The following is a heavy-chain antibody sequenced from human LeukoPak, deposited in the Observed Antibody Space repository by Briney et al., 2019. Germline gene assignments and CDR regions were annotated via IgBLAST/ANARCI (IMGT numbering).Heavy chain of an antibody. Sequence: GGSLRLSCAASGFTFSSYGMHWVRQAPGKGLEWVAFIRYDGSNKYYADSVKGRFTISRDNSKNTLYLQMNSLKTEDTAVYYCTREAAMVAYWGQGTLVTASS. J-gene: IGHJ4*02. D-gene: IGHD5-18*01. V-gene: IGHV3-30*02. CDR3: TREAAMVAY. CDR1: GFTFSSYG. CDR2: IRYDGSNK.